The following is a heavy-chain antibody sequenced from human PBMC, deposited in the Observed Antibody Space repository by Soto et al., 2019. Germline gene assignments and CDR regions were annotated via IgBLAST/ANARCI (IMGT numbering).Heavy chain of an antibody. D-gene: IGHD3-22*01. CDR1: GGSFSGYY. CDR2: INHSGST. Sequence: TSETLSLTCAVYGGSFSGYYWSWIRQPPGKGLEWIGEINHSGSTNYNPSLKSRVTISVDTSKNQFSLKLSSVTAADTAVYYCAKDRNYYDSRNWFDPWGQGTLVTVSS. J-gene: IGHJ5*02. V-gene: IGHV4-34*01. CDR3: AKDRNYYDSRNWFDP.